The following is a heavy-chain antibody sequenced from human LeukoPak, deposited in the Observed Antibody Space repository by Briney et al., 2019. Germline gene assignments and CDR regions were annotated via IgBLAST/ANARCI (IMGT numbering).Heavy chain of an antibody. CDR1: GGSISSYY. D-gene: IGHD3-9*01. Sequence: SETLSLTCTVSGGSISSYYWSWIRQPPGKGLEWIGYIYYSGSTNYNPSLKSRVTISVDTSKNQFSLKLSSVTAADTAVYYCARADILTGYFPLRFDYWGQGTLVTVSS. CDR3: ARADILTGYFPLRFDY. CDR2: IYYSGST. V-gene: IGHV4-59*01. J-gene: IGHJ4*02.